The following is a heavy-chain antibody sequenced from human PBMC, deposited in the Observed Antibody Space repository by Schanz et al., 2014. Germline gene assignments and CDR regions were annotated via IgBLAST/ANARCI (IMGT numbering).Heavy chain of an antibody. V-gene: IGHV4-34*01. CDR3: ARGYDFWSGLRGGDY. D-gene: IGHD3-3*01. Sequence: QVQLQQWGAGLLKPSETLSLSCAVYGGSLSGYYWGWVRQPPRKGLEWIGEINQSGRASYNPSLKIHVTISVHTSTNQFSLNVPSVTAADTALYFCARGYDFWSGLRGGDYWGQGTLVTVSS. J-gene: IGHJ4*02. CDR2: INQSGRA. CDR1: GGSLSGYY.